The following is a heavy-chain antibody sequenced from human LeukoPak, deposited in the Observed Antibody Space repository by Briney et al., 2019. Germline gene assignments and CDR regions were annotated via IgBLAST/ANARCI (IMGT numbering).Heavy chain of an antibody. V-gene: IGHV3-30-3*01. J-gene: IGHJ4*02. CDR3: ARDSTYYYESGSSGPHYFDN. CDR1: GFNFGNYA. Sequence: GGSLRLSCAASGFNFGNYAMHWVRQAPGRGLEWVSLIPSGGFYEYYADSVKGRFTISRDDSGNTLYLQLNSLRPEDTAVYYCARDSTYYYESGSSGPHYFDNWGQGTLVTVSS. CDR2: IPSGGFYE. D-gene: IGHD3-10*01.